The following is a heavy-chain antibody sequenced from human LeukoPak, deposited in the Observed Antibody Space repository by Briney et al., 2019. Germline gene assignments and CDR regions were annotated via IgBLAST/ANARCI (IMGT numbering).Heavy chain of an antibody. CDR1: GGSISSYY. D-gene: IGHD6-13*01. CDR3: AREMQQHWFDP. CDR2: IYYSGST. Sequence: SETLSLTCTVSGGSISSYYWSWIRQPPGKGLEWIGYIYYSGSTNYNPSLKSRVTISVDTSKNQFSLKLSSVTAADTAVYYCAREMQQHWFDPWGQGTLVTVSS. V-gene: IGHV4-59*01. J-gene: IGHJ5*02.